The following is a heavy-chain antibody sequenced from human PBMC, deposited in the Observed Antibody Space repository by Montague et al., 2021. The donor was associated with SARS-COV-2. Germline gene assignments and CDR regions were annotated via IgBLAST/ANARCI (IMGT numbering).Heavy chain of an antibody. V-gene: IGHV2-5*02. Sequence: PAVVKPTQTLTLTCTFSGFSLSTSGVGVGWIRQPPGKALEWLALIYWDDDKRYSPSLKSRLTITKDTSKNQVVLTMTNMDPVDTATYYCAHRSLELLWFGWGYWGQGTLVTVSS. CDR3: AHRSLELLWFGWGY. D-gene: IGHD3-10*01. J-gene: IGHJ4*02. CDR1: GFSLSTSGVG. CDR2: IYWDDDK.